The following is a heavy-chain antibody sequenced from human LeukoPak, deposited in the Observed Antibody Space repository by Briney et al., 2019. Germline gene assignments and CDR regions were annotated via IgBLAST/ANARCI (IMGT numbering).Heavy chain of an antibody. CDR1: GGSISSSRYY. V-gene: IGHV4-39*07. CDR3: ARASYSYDINGWVPFDY. Sequence: PSETLSLTCTVSGGSISSSRYYWAWIRLPPGKGLEYIGSIFYSGSAYYNPSLKSRVTISVDTSKNQFSLKLSSVTAADTAVYYCARASYSYDINGWVPFDYWGQGTLVTVSS. D-gene: IGHD3-22*01. CDR2: IFYSGSA. J-gene: IGHJ4*02.